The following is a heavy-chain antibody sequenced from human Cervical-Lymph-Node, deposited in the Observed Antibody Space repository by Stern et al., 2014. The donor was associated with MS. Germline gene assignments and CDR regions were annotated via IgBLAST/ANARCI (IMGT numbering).Heavy chain of an antibody. CDR3: ARGVSDYDFWSGRGFGMDV. CDR1: GGSISSGNYY. V-gene: IGHV4-31*03. CDR2: IYHSGST. D-gene: IGHD3-3*01. Sequence: QVQLQESGPGLVKPSQTLSLTCTVSGGSISSGNYYWNWIRQHPGKGLEXIGYIYHSGSTYYIPSLKSRVTISVDTSNNHFSLNLRSVTAADTAVYYCARGVSDYDFWSGRGFGMDVWGQGTTVTVSS. J-gene: IGHJ6*02.